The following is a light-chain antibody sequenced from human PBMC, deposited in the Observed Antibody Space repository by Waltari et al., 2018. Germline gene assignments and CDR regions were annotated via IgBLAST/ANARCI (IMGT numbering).Light chain of an antibody. J-gene: IGKJ1*01. CDR2: KAS. CDR3: QQYNSYSRT. Sequence: DIQMTQSPSTLSASVGDRVTITCRASQSISSWLAWYQQKPGKAPKLLIYKASSLESGVPSRCRGSGSGTEFTLTISSLQPDDFATYYCQQYNSYSRTFGQGTKVEIK. V-gene: IGKV1-5*03. CDR1: QSISSW.